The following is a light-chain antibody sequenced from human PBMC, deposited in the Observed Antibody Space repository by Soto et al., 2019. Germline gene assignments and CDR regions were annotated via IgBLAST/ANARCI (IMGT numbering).Light chain of an antibody. J-gene: IGLJ2*01. CDR1: SSDVGGNNY. Sequence: QSALTQPASVSGSPGQSITISCTGNSSDVGGNNYVSWYQQHPGKAPKLMIYEVSNRPSGVSNRFSGSKSGNTASLTISGLQAEDEADYYCSSYTSSSTLKVFGGGTKLTVL. CDR3: SSYTSSSTLKV. CDR2: EVS. V-gene: IGLV2-14*01.